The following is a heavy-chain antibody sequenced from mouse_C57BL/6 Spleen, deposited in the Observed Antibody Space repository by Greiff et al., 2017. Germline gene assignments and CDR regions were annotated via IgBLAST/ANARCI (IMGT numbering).Heavy chain of an antibody. Sequence: EVQRVESGGGLVQPGGSLKLSCAASGFTFSDYYMYWVRQTPEKRLEWVAYISNGGGSTYYPDTVKGRFTISRDNAKNTLYLQMSRLKSEDTAMYYCASSYYRPFAYWGQGTLVTVSA. CDR3: ASSYYRPFAY. J-gene: IGHJ3*01. V-gene: IGHV5-12*01. CDR1: GFTFSDYY. CDR2: ISNGGGST. D-gene: IGHD2-14*01.